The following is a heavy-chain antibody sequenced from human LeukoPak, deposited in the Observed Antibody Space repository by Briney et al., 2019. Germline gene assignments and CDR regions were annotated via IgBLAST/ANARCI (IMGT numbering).Heavy chain of an antibody. J-gene: IGHJ4*02. CDR2: ISTSGTSS. Sequence: GRSLRLSCAAAGFTFSGYRVNWVRQAPGKGLEWVSSISTSGTSSYYADSLKGRFTISRDNAEKSLHLQMISLRAEDTAVCYCARANMGNSFGCWGQGTLVTVSS. D-gene: IGHD1-26*01. CDR3: ARANMGNSFGC. CDR1: GFTFSGYR. V-gene: IGHV3-21*01.